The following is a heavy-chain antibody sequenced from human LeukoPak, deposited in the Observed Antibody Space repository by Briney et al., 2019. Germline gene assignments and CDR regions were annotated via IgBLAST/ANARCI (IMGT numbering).Heavy chain of an antibody. J-gene: IGHJ5*02. V-gene: IGHV4-34*01. CDR3: ARERASNNHDNWFDP. D-gene: IGHD1/OR15-1a*01. Sequence: PSKTLSLTXAVYGASFKDYYWSWIRHSPTKGLEWIGEANHSGSAKYNPSLKSRVTISADKSKNQFFLRLSPVAAADSGVYYCARERASNNHDNWFDPWGQGTLVTVSS. CDR1: GASFKDYY. CDR2: ANHSGSA.